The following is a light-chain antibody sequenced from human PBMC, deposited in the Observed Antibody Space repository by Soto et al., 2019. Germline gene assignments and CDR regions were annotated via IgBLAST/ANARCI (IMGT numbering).Light chain of an antibody. CDR2: GAS. J-gene: IGKJ1*01. V-gene: IGKV3-15*01. CDR3: QQYNNWPS. CDR1: QSVSSN. Sequence: EIVMTQSPATLSVSPGERATLSCRASQSVSSNLAWYQQKPGQAPRLLIYGASTRATGIPARFSGSVSGTEFTLTISSMQSEDFAVYYCQQYNNWPSFGQGTKVEI.